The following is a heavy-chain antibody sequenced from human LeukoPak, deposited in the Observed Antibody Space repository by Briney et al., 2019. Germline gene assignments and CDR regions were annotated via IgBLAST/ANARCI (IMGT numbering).Heavy chain of an antibody. V-gene: IGHV3-33*01. J-gene: IGHJ4*02. CDR2: IWYDGSNK. CDR1: GFHFSTYG. CDR3: ARDRSWGSQCYFDY. D-gene: IGHD7-27*01. Sequence: GGSLRLSCAASGFHFSTYGMHWVRQAPGKGLEWVGVIWYDGSNKIYAESVKGRFTISRDNSKNTLYLQMNSLRAEDTAVHYCARDRSWGSQCYFDYWGQGTLVTVSS.